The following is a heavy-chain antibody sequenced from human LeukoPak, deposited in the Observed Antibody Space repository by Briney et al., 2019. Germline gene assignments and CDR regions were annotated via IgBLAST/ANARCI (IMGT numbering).Heavy chain of an antibody. CDR3: ARVSSSGWYPDY. V-gene: IGHV3-30*04. CDR1: GFTFSSYA. D-gene: IGHD6-19*01. Sequence: PGRSLRLFCAASGFTFSSYAMHWVRQAPGKGLEWVAVISYDGSNKYYADSVKGRFTISRDNSKNTLYLQMNSLRAEDTAVYYCARVSSSGWYPDYWGQGTLVTVSA. CDR2: ISYDGSNK. J-gene: IGHJ4*02.